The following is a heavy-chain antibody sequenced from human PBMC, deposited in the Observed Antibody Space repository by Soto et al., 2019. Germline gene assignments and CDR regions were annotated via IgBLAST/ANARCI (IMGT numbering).Heavy chain of an antibody. CDR1: GGSISSSSYY. Sequence: SETLSLTCTVSGGSISSSSYYWGWIRQPPGKGLEWIGSIYYSGSTYYNPSLKSRVTISVDTSKNQFSLKLSSVTAADTAVYYCARPNIEGAFDIWGQGTMVTVSS. J-gene: IGHJ3*02. CDR2: IYYSGST. CDR3: ARPNIEGAFDI. V-gene: IGHV4-39*01.